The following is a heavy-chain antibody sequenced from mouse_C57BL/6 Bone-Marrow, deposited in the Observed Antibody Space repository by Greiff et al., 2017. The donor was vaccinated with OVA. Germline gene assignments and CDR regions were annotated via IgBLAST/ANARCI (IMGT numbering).Heavy chain of an antibody. Sequence: QVQLKQSGAELVKPGASVKLSCKASGYTFTSYWMHWVKQRPGQGLEWIGMIHPNSGSTNYNEKFKSKATLTVDKSSSTAYMQLSSLTSEDSAVYYCARWGLDYFDDWGQGTTLTVSS. J-gene: IGHJ2*01. CDR1: GYTFTSYW. CDR2: IHPNSGST. CDR3: ARWGLDYFDD. D-gene: IGHD3-3*01. V-gene: IGHV1-64*01.